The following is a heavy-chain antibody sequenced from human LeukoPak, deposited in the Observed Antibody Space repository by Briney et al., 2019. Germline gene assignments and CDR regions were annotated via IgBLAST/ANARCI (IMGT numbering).Heavy chain of an antibody. CDR2: INHSGST. CDR3: ASGIYYDFY. CDR1: GGSFSGYY. D-gene: IGHD3-3*01. Sequence: SETLSLTCAVYGGSFSGYYWSWIRQPPGKGLEWIGEINHSGSTNYNPSLKSRVTISVDTSKNQFSLKLSSVTAADTAVYYCASGIYYDFYWGQGTLVTVSS. V-gene: IGHV4-34*01. J-gene: IGHJ4*02.